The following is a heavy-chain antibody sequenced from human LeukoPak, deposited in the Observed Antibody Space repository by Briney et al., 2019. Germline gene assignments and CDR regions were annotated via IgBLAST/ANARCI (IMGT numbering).Heavy chain of an antibody. CDR3: ARAGYSYGYPVQ. J-gene: IGHJ4*02. CDR1: GFTVSSNY. D-gene: IGHD5-18*01. CDR2: IYSGGST. Sequence: GGSLRLSCAASGFTVSSNYMSWVRQAPGKGLEWVSIIYSGGSTYYADSVKGRFTISRDNSKNTLYLQMNSLRAEDTAVYYCARAGYSYGYPVQWGQGTLVTVSS. V-gene: IGHV3-53*01.